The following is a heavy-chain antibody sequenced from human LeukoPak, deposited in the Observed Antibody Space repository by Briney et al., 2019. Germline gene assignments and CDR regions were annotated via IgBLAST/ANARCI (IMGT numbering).Heavy chain of an antibody. J-gene: IGHJ3*01. CDR2: ISTYNGNA. V-gene: IGHV1-18*01. D-gene: IGHD6-19*01. Sequence: ASVKVSCKASGYTFNRYGLTWVRQAPGHGLAWVGWISTYNGNAHYAQKLQGRVTMTIDTATSTAYVELRSLRSDDTAVYYCARARDTSGWYLDAFGVWGQGTLVTVSS. CDR3: ARARDTSGWYLDAFGV. CDR1: GYTFNRYG.